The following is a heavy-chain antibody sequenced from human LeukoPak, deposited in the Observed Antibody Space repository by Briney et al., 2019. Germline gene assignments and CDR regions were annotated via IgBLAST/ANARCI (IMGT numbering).Heavy chain of an antibody. D-gene: IGHD6-13*01. V-gene: IGHV4-59*01. CDR2: IYYSGGA. Sequence: SETLFLTCSVSGGSMNNYYWSWIRQPPGKGLEWIAYIYYSGGANYNPSLKSRVAISVDTPNNQFSLTLSSMTAADTAVYYCARQQLPNGAYYFDYWGQGTLVTVSS. CDR1: GGSMNNYY. CDR3: ARQQLPNGAYYFDY. J-gene: IGHJ4*02.